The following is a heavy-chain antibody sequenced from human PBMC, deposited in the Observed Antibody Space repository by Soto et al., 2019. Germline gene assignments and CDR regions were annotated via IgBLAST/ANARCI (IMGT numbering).Heavy chain of an antibody. CDR1: GFSFSSYC. CDR2: IKEDGGEQ. D-gene: IGHD4-4*01. Sequence: QLMQTGGGLVRPGGSLRLSCAASGFSFSSYCMSWFRQAPGKGPEWVANIKEDGGEQHYVDSVKGRFTISRDNTENSLFLQMNNLRAEDSAIYYCAITTSTVSYWFDPWGPGTQVTVSS. CDR3: AITTSTVSYWFDP. V-gene: IGHV3-7*03. J-gene: IGHJ5*02.